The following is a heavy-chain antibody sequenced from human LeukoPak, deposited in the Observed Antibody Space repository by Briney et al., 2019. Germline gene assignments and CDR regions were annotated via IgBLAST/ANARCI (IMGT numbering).Heavy chain of an antibody. J-gene: IGHJ4*02. Sequence: GGSLRLSCAASGFIFSNYAIHWVRQAPGKGLEWVAVISYDGSKKSYADSVKGRFTISRDNSKNTLYLQMNSLRAEDTAVYYCAKDWDWGSLDYWGQGTLVTVSS. D-gene: IGHD3-16*01. CDR3: AKDWDWGSLDY. V-gene: IGHV3-30*04. CDR1: GFIFSNYA. CDR2: ISYDGSKK.